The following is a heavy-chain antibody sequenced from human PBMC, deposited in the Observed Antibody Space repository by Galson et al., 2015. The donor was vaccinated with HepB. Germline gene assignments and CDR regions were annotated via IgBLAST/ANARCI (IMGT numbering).Heavy chain of an antibody. CDR3: ARVVRAGASYFDY. V-gene: IGHV1-18*01. D-gene: IGHD4-23*01. CDR1: GYTFSSYG. Sequence: SVKVSCKASGYTFSSYGISWVRQAPAQGLEWMGWISAYNGITNYEQKFQGRVTMTTDTSASTAYMELRSLRSDDTAVYYCARVVRAGASYFDYWGQGTLVTVSS. CDR2: ISAYNGIT. J-gene: IGHJ4*02.